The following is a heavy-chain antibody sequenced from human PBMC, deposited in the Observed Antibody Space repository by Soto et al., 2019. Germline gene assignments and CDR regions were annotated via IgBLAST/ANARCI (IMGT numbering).Heavy chain of an antibody. CDR2: MSYSRST. CDR3: DSHLRPNNWGGGYFDY. CDR1: GGSISSNNYY. Sequence: SLTCFVSGGSISSNNYYWGWIRQPPGKGLEWIGSMSYSRSTYYNPSLKSRVTISVDTSKNHFSLKLTSVTAADTLFYYCDSHLRPNNWGGGYFDYWGQGPLVTVSS. D-gene: IGHD1-1*01. J-gene: IGHJ4*02. V-gene: IGHV4-39*02.